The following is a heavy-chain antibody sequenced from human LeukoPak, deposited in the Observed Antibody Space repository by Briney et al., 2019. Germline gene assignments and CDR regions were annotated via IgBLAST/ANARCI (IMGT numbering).Heavy chain of an antibody. CDR2: IHYSGRT. J-gene: IGHJ5*02. V-gene: IGHV4-31*03. Sequence: SETLSLTSTVSTGSISSGDYFWSWIRQHPGKGLEWIGYIHYSGRTFYNPSLKSRITISVDTSKNQLSLKLTSVTAADTAVYYCARDARPGSGHGFDPWGQGTLVTVSS. CDR1: TGSISSGDYF. CDR3: ARDARPGSGHGFDP. D-gene: IGHD5-12*01.